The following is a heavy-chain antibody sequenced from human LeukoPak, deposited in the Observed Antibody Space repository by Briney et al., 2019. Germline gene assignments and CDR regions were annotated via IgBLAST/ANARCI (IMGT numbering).Heavy chain of an antibody. CDR1: GYTFTSYY. J-gene: IGHJ3*02. CDR2: INPSGGST. CDR3: ARFIAVAGSFRAFDI. D-gene: IGHD6-19*01. Sequence: ASVKVSCKASGYTFTSYYMHWVRQAPGQGLEWMGIINPSGGSTSYAQKFQGRVTMTRDMSTSTVYMELSSLRSEDTAVYYCARFIAVAGSFRAFDIWGQGTMVTVSS. V-gene: IGHV1-46*01.